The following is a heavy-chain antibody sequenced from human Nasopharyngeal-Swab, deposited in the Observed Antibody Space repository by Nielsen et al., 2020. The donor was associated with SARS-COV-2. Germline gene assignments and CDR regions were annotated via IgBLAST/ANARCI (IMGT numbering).Heavy chain of an antibody. V-gene: IGHV3-30*04. CDR1: GVTFSSYA. D-gene: IGHD1-26*01. CDR3: ARDLVGATY. Sequence: GGSLRLACAASGVTFSSYAMHWVRQAPGKGLEWVAVISYDGSNKYYADSVKGRFTISRDNSKNTLYLQMNSLRAEDTAVYYCARDLVGATYWGQGTLVTVSS. J-gene: IGHJ4*02. CDR2: ISYDGSNK.